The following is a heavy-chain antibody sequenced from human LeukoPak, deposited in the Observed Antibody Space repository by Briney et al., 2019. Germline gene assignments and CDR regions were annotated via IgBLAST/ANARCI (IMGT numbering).Heavy chain of an antibody. Sequence: GGSLRLFCAASGLPFSSYWMLWVRQAPGKGLVWVSRNNREGSRTHYADSVQGRFTTSRDNAKYTLYVQMNSLRAEVTAVYYCARSGPSSGANYWSQGTLVTVSS. J-gene: IGHJ4*02. CDR3: ARSGPSSGANY. V-gene: IGHV3-74*01. D-gene: IGHD6-19*01. CDR2: NNREGSRT. CDR1: GLPFSSYW.